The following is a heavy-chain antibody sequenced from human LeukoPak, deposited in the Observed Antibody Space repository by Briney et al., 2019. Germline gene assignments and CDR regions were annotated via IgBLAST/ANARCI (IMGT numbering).Heavy chain of an antibody. CDR1: GGSISSSSYY. J-gene: IGHJ4*02. V-gene: IGHV4-39*07. Sequence: PSETLSLTCTVSGGSISSSSYYWGWIRQPPGKGLEWIGSIYYSGSTYYNPSLKSRVTISVDTSKNQFSLKLSSVTAADTAVYYCAGVYSRGIAAAGLYFDFWGQGTLVTVSS. CDR3: AGVYSRGIAAAGLYFDF. D-gene: IGHD6-13*01. CDR2: IYYSGST.